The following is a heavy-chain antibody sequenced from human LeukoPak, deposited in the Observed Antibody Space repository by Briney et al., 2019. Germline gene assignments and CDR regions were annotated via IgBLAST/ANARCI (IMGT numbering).Heavy chain of an antibody. D-gene: IGHD1-26*01. J-gene: IGHJ4*02. CDR3: ARGAYGGRSEHFDC. CDR1: GDTFTSYD. CDR2: MNPNSGAT. Sequence: GASVKVSCKASGDTFTSYDINWVRQATGQGLEWMGWMNPNSGATGYAQKFQVRVTMTRNTSINTAYMELSSLRSEDTAIYYCARGAYGGRSEHFDCWGQGTLVTVSS. V-gene: IGHV1-8*01.